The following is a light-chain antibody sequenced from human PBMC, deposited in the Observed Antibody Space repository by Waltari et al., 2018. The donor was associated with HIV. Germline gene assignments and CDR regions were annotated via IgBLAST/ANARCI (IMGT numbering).Light chain of an antibody. J-gene: IGLJ2*01. Sequence: QVVLTQSPSASASLGASVKLTCTLSSAYSNHAIAWHQQQSDKGPRYLMKINSDGSHNKGDGIPDRFSGSSSGAERYLTISSLQSEDEADYYCLTWDTGIGVFGGGTKLTVL. CDR2: INSDGSH. CDR3: LTWDTGIGV. CDR1: SAYSNHA. V-gene: IGLV4-69*01.